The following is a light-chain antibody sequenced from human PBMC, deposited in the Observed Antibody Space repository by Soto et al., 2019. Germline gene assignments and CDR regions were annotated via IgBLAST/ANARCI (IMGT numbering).Light chain of an antibody. J-gene: IGLJ3*02. Sequence: QSALTQSASVSGSPGQSITISCTGTSSDVGGYNYVSWYQQHPGKAPKLMIYEVSHRPSGVSNRFSGSKSANTASLTISGLQAEDEADYYCSSYTSSSTWVFGGGTKLTVL. CDR3: SSYTSSSTWV. CDR1: SSDVGGYNY. CDR2: EVS. V-gene: IGLV2-14*01.